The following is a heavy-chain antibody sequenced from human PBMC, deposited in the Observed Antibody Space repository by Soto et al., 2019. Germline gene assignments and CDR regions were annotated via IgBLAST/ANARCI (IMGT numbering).Heavy chain of an antibody. Sequence: SETLSLTCAVYGGSFSGYYWSWIRQPPGKGLEWIGEINHSGSTNYNPSIKSRVTITVDTSKNQFSLKLSSVTAADTAVYYCARFLPPVRGVIKRDYWGQGTLVT. CDR1: GGSFSGYY. V-gene: IGHV4-34*01. J-gene: IGHJ4*02. CDR2: INHSGST. CDR3: ARFLPPVRGVIKRDY. D-gene: IGHD3-10*01.